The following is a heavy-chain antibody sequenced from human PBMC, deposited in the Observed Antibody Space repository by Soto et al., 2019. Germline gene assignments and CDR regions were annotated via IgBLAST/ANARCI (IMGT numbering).Heavy chain of an antibody. CDR2: IYYSGST. D-gene: IGHD1-26*01. V-gene: IGHV4-61*01. CDR3: ARTGEISGSGSYRRWFDP. J-gene: IGHJ5*02. CDR1: GGSVSSGSYY. Sequence: SETLSLTCTVSGGSVSSGSYYWSWIRQPPGKGLEWIGYIYYSGSTNYNPSLRSRVTISVDTSKNQFSLKLNSVTAADTAVYYCARTGEISGSGSYRRWFDPWGRGTLVTVSS.